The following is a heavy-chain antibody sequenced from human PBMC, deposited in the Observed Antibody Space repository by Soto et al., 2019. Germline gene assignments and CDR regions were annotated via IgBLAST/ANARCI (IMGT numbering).Heavy chain of an antibody. J-gene: IGHJ4*02. Sequence: GVSLRLSCAASGFTFSSYSMNWVRQAPGKGLEWVSSISSSSSYIYYADSVKGRFTISRDNAKNSLYLQMNSLRAEDTAVYYCASEKTYYDDSSGSTDGYRGQGTLVTVSS. D-gene: IGHD3-22*01. CDR2: ISSSSSYI. CDR3: ASEKTYYDDSSGSTDGY. V-gene: IGHV3-21*01. CDR1: GFTFSSYS.